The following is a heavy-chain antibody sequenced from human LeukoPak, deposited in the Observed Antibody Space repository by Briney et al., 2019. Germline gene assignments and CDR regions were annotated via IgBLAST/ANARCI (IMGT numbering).Heavy chain of an antibody. D-gene: IGHD6-13*01. Sequence: GGSLRLSCAASGFTFSSYAITWVRQAPGKGLEWVSAVSSNGAKTYYADSVKGRFTISRDNYKNMVFLQMNSLRAEDTAVYYCAKVKTAAGPYDAFDIWGQGTMVTVSS. V-gene: IGHV3-23*01. CDR1: GFTFSSYA. J-gene: IGHJ3*02. CDR3: AKVKTAAGPYDAFDI. CDR2: VSSNGAKT.